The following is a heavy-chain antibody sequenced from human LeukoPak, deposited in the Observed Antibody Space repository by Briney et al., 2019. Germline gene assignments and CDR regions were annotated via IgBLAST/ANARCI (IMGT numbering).Heavy chain of an antibody. J-gene: IGHJ4*02. Sequence: GASVKVSCKASGYTFTSYGISWVRLAPGQGLKWMGWISAYNGNTNYAQKLQGRVTMTTDTSTSTAYMELRSLRSDDTAVYYCARPPVEGIAASFGYQYYFDYWGQGSLVTVSS. V-gene: IGHV1-18*01. CDR1: GYTFTSYG. CDR2: ISAYNGNT. D-gene: IGHD6-13*01. CDR3: ARPPVEGIAASFGYQYYFDY.